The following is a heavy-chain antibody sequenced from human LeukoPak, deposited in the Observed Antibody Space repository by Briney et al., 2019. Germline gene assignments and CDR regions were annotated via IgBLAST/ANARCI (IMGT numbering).Heavy chain of an antibody. CDR2: ISSSSSYI. J-gene: IGHJ4*02. Sequence: GGSLRLSCAASGFTFSSYSMNGVGQAPGKGLEWVSSISSSSSYIYYADSVKGRFTITRDNAKNSLYLQMNSLRAEDTAVYYCARVSSRYVDYWGQKTLVTVSS. CDR3: ARVSSRYVDY. V-gene: IGHV3-21*01. CDR1: GFTFSSYS. D-gene: IGHD6-13*01.